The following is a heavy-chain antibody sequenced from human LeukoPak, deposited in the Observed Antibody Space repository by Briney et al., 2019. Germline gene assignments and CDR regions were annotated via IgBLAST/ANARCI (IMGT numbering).Heavy chain of an antibody. J-gene: IGHJ4*02. D-gene: IGHD1-26*01. Sequence: PSQTLSLTCTVSGGSISSGSYYWSWIRQPAGKGLEWIGRIYTSGSTNYNPSLKSRVTISVDTSKNQFSLKLSSVTAADTAVYYCARDLGGARDYWGQGTLVTVSS. CDR3: ARDLGGARDY. CDR1: GGSISSGSYY. CDR2: IYTSGST. V-gene: IGHV4-61*02.